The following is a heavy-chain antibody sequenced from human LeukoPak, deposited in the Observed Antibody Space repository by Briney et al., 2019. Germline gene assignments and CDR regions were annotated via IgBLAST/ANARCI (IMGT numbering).Heavy chain of an antibody. Sequence: GESLKFSCQGSGYSFISYWIGWLGQIPGKGREWMGIIYLGDYDTRYSPSFEGQVTISADKSISTAYLQWSSLKASDNAMYYCVRLWGMGANDAFDIWGQGTMVTVSS. D-gene: IGHD1-26*01. V-gene: IGHV5-51*01. CDR1: GYSFISYW. J-gene: IGHJ3*02. CDR3: VRLWGMGANDAFDI. CDR2: IYLGDYDT.